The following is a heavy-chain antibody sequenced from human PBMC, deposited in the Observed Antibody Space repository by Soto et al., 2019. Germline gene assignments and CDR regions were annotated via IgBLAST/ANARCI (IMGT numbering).Heavy chain of an antibody. CDR2: INHSGRT. J-gene: IGHJ3*02. CDR1: GGSFSGYY. D-gene: IGHD2-15*01. CDR3: AREEGSLGYCSGGSCPDAFDI. V-gene: IGHV4-34*01. Sequence: QVQLQQWGAGLLKPSETLSLTCAVYGGSFSGYYWSWIRQPPGKGLEWIGEINHSGRTNYNPSLMSLVTISVDTSKSQFSLKLSSVIAADTAVYYFAREEGSLGYCSGGSCPDAFDIWGQGTMVTVSS.